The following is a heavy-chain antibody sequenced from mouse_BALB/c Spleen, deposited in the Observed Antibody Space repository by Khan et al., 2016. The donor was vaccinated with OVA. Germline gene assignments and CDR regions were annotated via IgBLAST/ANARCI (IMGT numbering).Heavy chain of an antibody. CDR1: GYTFTSYD. Sequence: QVQLKQSGAELVKPGASVRLSCKASGYTFTSYDINWVRQRPEQGLEWIGWIFPGDDSTKYNEKFKGKATLTTDKSSSTAYMQTSRLTSEDTAASFCARHSYGGNLYWFCDVWGAGTTVTVSS. V-gene: IGHV1S56*01. CDR2: IFPGDDST. J-gene: IGHJ1*01. D-gene: IGHD1-1*02. CDR3: ARHSYGGNLYWFCDV.